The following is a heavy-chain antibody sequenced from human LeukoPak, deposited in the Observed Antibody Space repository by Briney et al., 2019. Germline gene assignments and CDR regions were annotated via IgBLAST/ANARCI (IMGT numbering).Heavy chain of an antibody. CDR1: GGSFSGYY. J-gene: IGHJ5*02. CDR2: INHSGST. V-gene: IGHV4-34*01. Sequence: SETLSLTCAVYGGSFSGYYWSWIRQPPGKGLEWIGEINHSGSTNYNPSLKSRVTISVDTSKNQFSLKLNSVTAADTAVYYCARGRHIVVVTAIRNWFDPWGQGTLVTVSS. D-gene: IGHD2-21*02. CDR3: ARGRHIVVVTAIRNWFDP.